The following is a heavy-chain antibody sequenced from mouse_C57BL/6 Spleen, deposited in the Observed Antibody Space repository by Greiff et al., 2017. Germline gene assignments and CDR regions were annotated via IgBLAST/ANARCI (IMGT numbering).Heavy chain of an antibody. CDR1: GFTFSSYG. CDR3: ARHSSFWYFDV. V-gene: IGHV5-6*01. J-gene: IGHJ1*03. Sequence: EVKLVESGGDLVKPGGSLKLSCAASGFTFSSYGMSWVRQTPDKRLEWVATISSGGSYTYYPDSVKGRFTISRDNAKNTLYLQMSSLKSEDSAMYYCARHSSFWYFDVRGTGTTVTVSS. CDR2: ISSGGSYT. D-gene: IGHD3-1*01.